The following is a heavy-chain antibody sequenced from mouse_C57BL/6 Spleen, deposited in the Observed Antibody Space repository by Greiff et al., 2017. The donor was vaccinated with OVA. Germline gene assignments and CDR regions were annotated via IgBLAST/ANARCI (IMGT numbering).Heavy chain of an antibody. Sequence: VQLKQPGAELVKPGASVKLSCKASGYTFTSYWMQWVKQRPGQGLEWIGEIDPSDSYTNYNQKFKGKATLTVDTSSSTAYMQLSSLTSEDSAVYYCARGGYGLDYWGQGTTLTVSS. J-gene: IGHJ2*01. V-gene: IGHV1-50*01. CDR3: ARGGYGLDY. CDR1: GYTFTSYW. D-gene: IGHD1-1*01. CDR2: IDPSDSYT.